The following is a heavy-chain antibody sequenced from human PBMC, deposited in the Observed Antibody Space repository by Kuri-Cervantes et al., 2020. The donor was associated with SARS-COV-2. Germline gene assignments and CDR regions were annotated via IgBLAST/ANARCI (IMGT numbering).Heavy chain of an antibody. J-gene: IGHJ4*02. Sequence: ESLKISCTVSGGSISSYYWSWIRQPPGKGLEWIGYIYYSGSTNYNPSLMSRVTISVDTSKNQFSLKLSSVTAADTAVYYCARLGSSGWYLGYWGQGTLVTVSS. CDR2: IYYSGST. D-gene: IGHD6-19*01. CDR1: GGSISSYY. V-gene: IGHV4-59*12. CDR3: ARLGSSGWYLGY.